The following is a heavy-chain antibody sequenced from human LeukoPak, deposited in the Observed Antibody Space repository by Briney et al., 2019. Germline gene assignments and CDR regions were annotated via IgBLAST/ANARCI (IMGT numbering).Heavy chain of an antibody. CDR2: INPSGGST. CDR1: GGTFSSYA. Sequence: ASVKVSCKASGGTFSSYAISWVRQAPGQGLEWMGIINPSGGSTSYAQKFQGRVAITRDTSATTAYMELSSLRSEDTAVYYCARGTGCTGGSCFYYGMDVWGQGTTVTVSS. CDR3: ARGTGCTGGSCFYYGMDV. J-gene: IGHJ6*02. D-gene: IGHD2-15*01. V-gene: IGHV1-46*01.